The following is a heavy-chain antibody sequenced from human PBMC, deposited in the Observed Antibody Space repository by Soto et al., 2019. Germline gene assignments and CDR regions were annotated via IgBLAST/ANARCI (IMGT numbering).Heavy chain of an antibody. J-gene: IGHJ6*02. CDR2: IIPIFGNT. CDR1: GGTFSSYA. Sequence: ASVMVSCKASGGTFSSYAISWVRQAPGQGLEWMGGIIPIFGNTNYAQKLQGRVTMTTDTSTSTAYMELRSLRSDDTAVYYCAAAYSSGWYVRHYYGMDVWGQGTTVTVSS. CDR3: AAAYSSGWYVRHYYGMDV. V-gene: IGHV1-18*01. D-gene: IGHD6-19*01.